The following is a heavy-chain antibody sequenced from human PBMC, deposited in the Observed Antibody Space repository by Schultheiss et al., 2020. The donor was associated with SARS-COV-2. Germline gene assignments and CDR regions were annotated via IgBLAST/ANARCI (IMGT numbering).Heavy chain of an antibody. D-gene: IGHD6-19*01. CDR3: ARESRQWAYGMDV. Sequence: GGSLRLSCAASGFTFSSFSMNWVRQAPGKGLEWVSYISISSSYIYYADSVKGRFTISRDNAKNSLYLQMNSLRAEDTAVYYCARESRQWAYGMDVWGQGTTVTVSS. V-gene: IGHV3-21*01. J-gene: IGHJ6*02. CDR2: ISISSSYI. CDR1: GFTFSSFS.